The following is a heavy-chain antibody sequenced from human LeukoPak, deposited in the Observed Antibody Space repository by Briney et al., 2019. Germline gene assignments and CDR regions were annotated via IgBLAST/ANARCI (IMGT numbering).Heavy chain of an antibody. D-gene: IGHD3-22*01. Sequence: GASVTVSCKASGYTFTSYYMHWVRQAPGQGLEWMGIINPFGGVTTYAQKFQGRVTMTRDTSTSTVYMELRSLRSEDTAVYYCAREPRDDISGYVDYWGQGTLVTVSS. CDR3: AREPRDDISGYVDY. J-gene: IGHJ4*02. V-gene: IGHV1-46*01. CDR1: GYTFTSYY. CDR2: INPFGGVT.